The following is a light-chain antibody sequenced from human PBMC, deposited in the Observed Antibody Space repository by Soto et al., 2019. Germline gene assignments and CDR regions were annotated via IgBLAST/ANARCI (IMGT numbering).Light chain of an antibody. CDR2: AAS. J-gene: IGKJ1*01. Sequence: EIVLTQSPATLSVSPGEGVTLSCRASQGVGRNFAWYQQKPGQAPRLLIYAASTRATGIPARFSGSGSGTEFTRTISSLQSEDFAVYYCQQYTKWWTFGQGTKVEIK. CDR3: QQYTKWWT. V-gene: IGKV3-15*01. CDR1: QGVGRN.